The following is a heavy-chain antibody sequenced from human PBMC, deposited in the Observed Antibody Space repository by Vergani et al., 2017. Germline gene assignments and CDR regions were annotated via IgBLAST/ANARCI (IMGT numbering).Heavy chain of an antibody. CDR3: YYDFWAGYESGDV. CDR2: IRSKSNNYAT. Sequence: EVQLVESGGGLVQPGGSLKLSCAASGLAFSGSAMHWVRQASGKGLEWVGRIRSKSNNYATAYAESVKGRFTISREDSKSTAYLQMTSLKTEDTAVYYCYYDFWAGYESGDVWGKGTTVTVSS. V-gene: IGHV3-73*02. J-gene: IGHJ6*04. CDR1: GLAFSGSA. D-gene: IGHD3-3*01.